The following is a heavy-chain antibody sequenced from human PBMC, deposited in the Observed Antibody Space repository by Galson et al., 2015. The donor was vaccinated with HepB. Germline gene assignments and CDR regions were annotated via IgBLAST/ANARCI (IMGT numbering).Heavy chain of an antibody. Sequence: SVKVSCKVSGYTLTELSMHWVRQAPGKGLEWMGGFDPEDGETIYAQKFQGRVTMTEDTSTDTAYMELSSLRSEDTAVYFCATPRTTGTAWFDPWGQGTLVTVSS. CDR3: ATPRTTGTAWFDP. D-gene: IGHD1-1*01. CDR1: GYTLTELS. J-gene: IGHJ5*02. V-gene: IGHV1-24*01. CDR2: FDPEDGET.